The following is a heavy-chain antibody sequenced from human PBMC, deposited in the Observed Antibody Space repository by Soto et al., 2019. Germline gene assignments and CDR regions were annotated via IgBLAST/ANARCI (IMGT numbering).Heavy chain of an antibody. CDR2: IYYSGST. Sequence: SETLSLTCTVSSGSISSGGYYWSWIRQHPGKGLEWIGYIYYSGSTYYNPSLKSRVTISVDTSKNQFSLKLSSVTAADTAVYYCARDSEWGDYYYYGMDVWGQGTTVTVSS. D-gene: IGHD1-26*01. J-gene: IGHJ6*02. V-gene: IGHV4-31*03. CDR1: SGSISSGGYY. CDR3: ARDSEWGDYYYYGMDV.